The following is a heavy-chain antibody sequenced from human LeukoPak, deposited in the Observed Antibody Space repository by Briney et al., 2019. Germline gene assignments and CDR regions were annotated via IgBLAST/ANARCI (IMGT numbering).Heavy chain of an antibody. Sequence: XWVRXAPXXGXEXMGXXNXSGVSTSYAQKFQGRVTMTRDTSTSTVYMELSSLRSEDTAVYYCARDRNYDFWSGYYYGMDVWGQGTTVTVSS. D-gene: IGHD3-3*01. V-gene: IGHV1-46*01. CDR2: XNXSGVST. CDR3: ARDRNYDFWSGYYYGMDV. J-gene: IGHJ6*02.